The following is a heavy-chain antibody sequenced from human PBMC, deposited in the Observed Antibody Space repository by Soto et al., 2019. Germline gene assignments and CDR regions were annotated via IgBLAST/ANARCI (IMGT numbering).Heavy chain of an antibody. V-gene: IGHV4-59*01. Sequence: QVQLQESGPGLVKPSETLSLTCAVSGDSISSYYCMWIRQPPGKGLESIGYLYYGRSANYNPSLMSRVTLSVDTFTNQCALTLSSMTAADTAVYYCALRSMAVVPEYWGQGTLVTVSS. CDR2: LYYGRSA. D-gene: IGHD3-22*01. CDR1: GDSISSYY. CDR3: ALRSMAVVPEY. J-gene: IGHJ4*02.